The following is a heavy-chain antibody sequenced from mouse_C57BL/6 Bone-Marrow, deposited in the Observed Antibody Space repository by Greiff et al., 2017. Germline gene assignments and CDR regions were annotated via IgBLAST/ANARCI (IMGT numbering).Heavy chain of an antibody. Sequence: VQLQQPGAELVKPGASVKLSCKASGYTFTSYWMHWVKQRPGQGLEWIGMIHPNSGSTNYNEKFKSKATLTVDKSSSTAYMQLSRLTSEDSAVDYCARRPHYYGSSYWYFDVWGTGTMVTVSS. V-gene: IGHV1-64*01. CDR2: IHPNSGST. CDR1: GYTFTSYW. J-gene: IGHJ1*03. D-gene: IGHD1-1*01. CDR3: ARRPHYYGSSYWYFDV.